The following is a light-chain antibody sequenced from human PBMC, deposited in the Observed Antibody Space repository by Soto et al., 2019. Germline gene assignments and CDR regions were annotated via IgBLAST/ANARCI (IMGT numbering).Light chain of an antibody. V-gene: IGKV3-11*01. Sequence: EIVLTQSPVTLSLSPGERATLSCRASQSVSSYLAWYQQKPGQAPRLLIYDASNRATGIPARFSGSGSGTDFTLTISSLEPEDFAVYYCQHRINWPLTFGGGTKVDIK. J-gene: IGKJ4*01. CDR2: DAS. CDR1: QSVSSY. CDR3: QHRINWPLT.